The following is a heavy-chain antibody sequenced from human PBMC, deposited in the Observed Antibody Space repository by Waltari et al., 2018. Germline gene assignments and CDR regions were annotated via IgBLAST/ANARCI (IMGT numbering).Heavy chain of an antibody. Sequence: QVQLVQSGAEVKKPGASVKVSCKASGYTFTGYYMHWVRQAPGQGLEGMGRINPNRGGTNYAQKFQGRVTMTRDTSISTAYMELSRLRSDDTAVYYCARGIAVAFDYWGQGTLVTVSS. D-gene: IGHD6-19*01. V-gene: IGHV1-2*06. CDR1: GYTFTGYY. CDR3: ARGIAVAFDY. CDR2: INPNRGGT. J-gene: IGHJ4*02.